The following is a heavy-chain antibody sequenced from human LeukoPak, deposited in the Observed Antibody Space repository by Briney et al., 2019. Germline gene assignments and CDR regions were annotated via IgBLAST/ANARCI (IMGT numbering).Heavy chain of an antibody. CDR2: ISWNSGSI. CDR3: AKDPPSNLLSSGWLN. CDR1: GFTFDNYA. D-gene: IGHD6-19*01. J-gene: IGHJ4*02. Sequence: HSGGSLRLSCAASGFTFDNYAMHWVRHAPGKGLEWVSGISWNSGSIGYADSVKGRFTISRDNAKNSLYLQMNSLRAEDTALYYCAKDPPSNLLSSGWLNWGQGPLVTVSS. V-gene: IGHV3-9*01.